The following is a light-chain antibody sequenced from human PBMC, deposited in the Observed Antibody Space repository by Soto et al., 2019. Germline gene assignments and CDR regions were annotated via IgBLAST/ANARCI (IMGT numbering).Light chain of an antibody. CDR3: QQYGSPIT. J-gene: IGKJ5*01. V-gene: IGKV3-20*01. CDR2: GAS. Sequence: EIVLTQSPGTLSLSPGERATLSCRASQSVSISYLAWYQQKPGQTPRLLIYGASSRATGIPDRFSGSGSGTDFTLTISRLEPEDFAVYYCQQYGSPITFGQGTRLEIK. CDR1: QSVSISY.